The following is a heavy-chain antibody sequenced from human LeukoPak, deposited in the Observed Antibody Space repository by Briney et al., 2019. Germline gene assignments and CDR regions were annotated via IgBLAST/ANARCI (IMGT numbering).Heavy chain of an antibody. J-gene: IGHJ4*02. V-gene: IGHV3-48*03. D-gene: IGHD6-13*01. CDR1: GFTFSSYE. Sequence: GGSLRLSCATSGFTFSSYEVNWVRQAPGKGLEWLSYIGTSGTTVYSADSVKGRFSISRDNAKNSLYLQMNSLRADDTAVYYCARLAAAGTYYFDNWGQGTLVTVSS. CDR2: IGTSGTTV. CDR3: ARLAAAGTYYFDN.